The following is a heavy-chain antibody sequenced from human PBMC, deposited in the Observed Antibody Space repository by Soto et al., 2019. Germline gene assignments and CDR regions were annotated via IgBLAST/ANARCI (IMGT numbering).Heavy chain of an antibody. CDR3: AKDRIRGYSRGPNWFDP. CDR1: GFTFDDYA. J-gene: IGHJ5*02. D-gene: IGHD6-19*01. Sequence: QRGWSLSLCCAASGFTFDDYAMHWVRQAPGKGLEWVSGISWNSGSIGYADSVKGRFTISRDNAKNSLYLQMNSLRAEDTALYYCAKDRIRGYSRGPNWFDPWGQGTLVTVSS. V-gene: IGHV3-9*01. CDR2: ISWNSGSI.